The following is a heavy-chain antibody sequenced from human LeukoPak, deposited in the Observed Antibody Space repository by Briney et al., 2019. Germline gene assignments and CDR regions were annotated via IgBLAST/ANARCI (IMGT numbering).Heavy chain of an antibody. Sequence: GGSLRLSCAASGFTVSSNYMSWVRQAPGKGLEWVGFIRSKTYGGTTEYAASVKGRFTISRDDSESIAYLQMNSLKTEDTAVYYCTRALEMATLTYWGQGTLVTVSS. V-gene: IGHV3-49*04. J-gene: IGHJ4*02. CDR1: GFTVSSNY. CDR2: IRSKTYGGTT. CDR3: TRALEMATLTY. D-gene: IGHD5-24*01.